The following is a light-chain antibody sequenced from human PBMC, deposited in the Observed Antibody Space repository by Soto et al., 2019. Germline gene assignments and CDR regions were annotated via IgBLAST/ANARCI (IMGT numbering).Light chain of an antibody. J-gene: IGKJ1*01. CDR2: KVS. CDR3: MQGTHWPWT. CDR1: QSLVYSDGDTY. Sequence: DVVMTQSPLSLPVTLGQPASISCMSAQSLVYSDGDTYLSWFQQRPGQSPRRLIYKVSNRDSGVPDRFSGSGSGTDFTLKISRVEAEDVGVYYCMQGTHWPWTFCQGTKVEVK. V-gene: IGKV2-30*01.